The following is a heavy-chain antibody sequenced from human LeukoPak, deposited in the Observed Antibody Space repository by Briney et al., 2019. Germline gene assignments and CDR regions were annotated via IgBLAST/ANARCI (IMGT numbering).Heavy chain of an antibody. D-gene: IGHD4-23*01. CDR3: AKGDYGGYSHGFDI. CDR1: GFTFSCYD. Sequence: GRSLTLSWAASGFTFSCYDMHWIRQAPGRGLEWVAVMSYDGSKTYYGDSVQGRFTISRDNSKSTLFLQMNSLRAEDTALYYCAKGDYGGYSHGFDIWGQGTRVTVSS. CDR2: MSYDGSKT. J-gene: IGHJ3*02. V-gene: IGHV3-30*18.